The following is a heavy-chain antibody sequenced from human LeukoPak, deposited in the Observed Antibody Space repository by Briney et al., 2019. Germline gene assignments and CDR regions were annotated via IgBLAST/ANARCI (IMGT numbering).Heavy chain of an antibody. CDR1: GGSISSNY. CDR3: AREHCSSTSCSFDY. CDR2: IYYSGSS. D-gene: IGHD2-2*01. V-gene: IGHV4-59*01. Sequence: SETLSLTCSVSGGSISSNYWSWIRQPPGKGLEWIGYIYYSGSSNYNPPLKSRVTISVDTSKKQFSLKLTSVTAADTAVYYCAREHCSSTSCSFDYWGQGTLVTVSS. J-gene: IGHJ4*02.